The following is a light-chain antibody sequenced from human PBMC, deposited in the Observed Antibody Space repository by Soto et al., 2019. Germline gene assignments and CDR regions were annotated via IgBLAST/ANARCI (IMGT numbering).Light chain of an antibody. CDR2: DVS. CDR3: CSYAGSYLGDVV. CDR1: SSDVGGYNY. Sequence: QSALTQPRSVSGSPGQSVTISCTGTSSDVGGYNYVSWYQQHPGKAPKLMIYDVSKRPSGVPDRFSGSKSGNTASLTVSGLQAEDEADYYCCSYAGSYLGDVVFGGGTKLTVL. V-gene: IGLV2-11*01. J-gene: IGLJ2*01.